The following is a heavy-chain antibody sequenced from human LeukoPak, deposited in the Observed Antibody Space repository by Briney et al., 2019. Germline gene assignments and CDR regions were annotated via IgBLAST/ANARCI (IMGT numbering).Heavy chain of an antibody. V-gene: IGHV4-31*03. CDR1: GGSTSSGGYY. D-gene: IGHD7-27*01. Sequence: SETLSLTCTVSGGSTSSGGYYWSWIRQHPGKGLEWIGYIYYSGSTNYNPSLKSRVTISVDTSKNQFSLKLSSVTAADTAVYYCARHPAWGSAFDYWGQGTLVTVSS. CDR2: IYYSGST. CDR3: ARHPAWGSAFDY. J-gene: IGHJ4*02.